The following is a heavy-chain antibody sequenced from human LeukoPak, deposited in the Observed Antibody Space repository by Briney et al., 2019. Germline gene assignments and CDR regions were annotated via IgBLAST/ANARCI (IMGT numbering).Heavy chain of an antibody. J-gene: IGHJ5*02. CDR3: ARDYRSSWSNANHWDWFDP. Sequence: GGSLRLSCAASGFKFGGYAMSWVRQAPGKGLEWVAVISYDGSNKYYADSVKGRFTISRDNSKNTLYLQMNSLRAEDTAVYYCARDYRSSWSNANHWDWFDPWGQGTLVTVSS. V-gene: IGHV3-30-3*01. CDR1: GFKFGGYA. D-gene: IGHD6-13*01. CDR2: ISYDGSNK.